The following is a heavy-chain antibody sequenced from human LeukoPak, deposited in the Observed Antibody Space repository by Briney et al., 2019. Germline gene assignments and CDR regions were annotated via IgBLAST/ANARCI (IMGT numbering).Heavy chain of an antibody. CDR1: GGSISSGDYY. CDR2: IYYSGST. V-gene: IGHV4-30-4*01. D-gene: IGHD2-15*01. Sequence: PSETLSLTCTVSGGSISSGDYYWRWIRQPPGKGLEWIGYIYYSGSTYYNPSLMRRVTISADTSKNQFSLKLSSVTAADTAAYYCARTPHCSGGSCYYYYGMDVWGQGTTVTVSS. CDR3: ARTPHCSGGSCYYYYGMDV. J-gene: IGHJ6*02.